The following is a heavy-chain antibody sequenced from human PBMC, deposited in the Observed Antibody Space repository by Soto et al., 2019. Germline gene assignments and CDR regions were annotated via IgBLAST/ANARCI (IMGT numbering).Heavy chain of an antibody. CDR3: ARDPTMIVVVPILRSYYGMDV. J-gene: IGHJ6*02. CDR1: AYAFTRYY. D-gene: IGHD3-22*01. CDR2: INPSGGST. Sequence: SVKDSCKARAYAFTRYYMHLVRQAPGQGLEWMGIINPSGGSTSYAQKFQGRVTMTRDTSTSTVYMGLSSLRSEDRAVYYCARDPTMIVVVPILRSYYGMDVWGQGTTVTVSS. V-gene: IGHV1-46*01.